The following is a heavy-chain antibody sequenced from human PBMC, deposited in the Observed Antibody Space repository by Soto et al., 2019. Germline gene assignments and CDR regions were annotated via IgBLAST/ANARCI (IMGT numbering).Heavy chain of an antibody. Sequence: GGSLRLACAASGVTFSSYGMHWVRQATGKGLEWVAVIWYDGSNKYYADSVKGRFTISRDNSKNTLYLQMNSLRAEDTAVDYCAGGGLFDFLSGDPFPTYIYYGMDVWGHGTTVTVAS. CDR1: GVTFSSYG. CDR2: IWYDGSNK. CDR3: AGGGLFDFLSGDPFPTYIYYGMDV. V-gene: IGHV3-33*01. D-gene: IGHD3-3*01. J-gene: IGHJ6*02.